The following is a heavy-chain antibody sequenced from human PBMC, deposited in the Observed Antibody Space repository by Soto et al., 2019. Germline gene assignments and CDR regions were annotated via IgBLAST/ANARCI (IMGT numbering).Heavy chain of an antibody. CDR1: DGSFSGYY. J-gene: IGHJ5*02. CDR2: INHSGST. V-gene: IGHV4-34*01. CDR3: GRRGVRGVITHNWFDP. D-gene: IGHD3-10*01. Sequence: SETLSLTCAVYDGSFSGYYWSWIRQPPGKGLEWIGEINHSGSTNYNPSLKSRVTISVDTSKNQFSLKLSSVTAADTAVYYCGRRGVRGVITHNWFDPWGQGTLVTVSS.